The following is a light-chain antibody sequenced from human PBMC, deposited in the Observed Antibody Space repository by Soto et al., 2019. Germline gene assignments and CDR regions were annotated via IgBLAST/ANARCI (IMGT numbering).Light chain of an antibody. CDR2: KVS. V-gene: IGKV2-30*01. J-gene: IGKJ3*01. CDR3: LQKYFYPFT. CDR1: QSLVYSDGNTY. Sequence: DVVMTQSPLSLPVTLGQPASISCRSSQSLVYSDGNTYLNWFQQRPGQSPRRLIYKVSNRDSGVPDRFSGSGSGTDFTLTISSLQPEDFATYYCLQKYFYPFTFGPGTKVDIK.